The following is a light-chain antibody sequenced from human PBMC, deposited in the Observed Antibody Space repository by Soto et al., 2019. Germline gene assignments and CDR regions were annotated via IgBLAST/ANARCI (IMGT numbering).Light chain of an antibody. Sequence: AIRMTQSPSSFSASTGDRVTITCRASQGISSYLAWYQQKPGKAPKLLIYAASTLQSGVPSRFSGSGSGTDFTLTISCLQSEDFATYYCQQYYSYLYTFGQGTKVDIK. CDR1: QGISSY. V-gene: IGKV1-8*01. CDR3: QQYYSYLYT. CDR2: AAS. J-gene: IGKJ2*01.